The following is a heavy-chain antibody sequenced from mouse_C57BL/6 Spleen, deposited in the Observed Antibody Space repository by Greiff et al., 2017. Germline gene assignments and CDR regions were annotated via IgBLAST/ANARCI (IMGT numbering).Heavy chain of an antibody. J-gene: IGHJ1*03. D-gene: IGHD2-4*01. V-gene: IGHV2-5*01. CDR3: AKNSGYDYDANWYFDV. CDR2: IWRGGST. Sequence: VQLQQSGPGLVQPSQSLSITCPVSGFSLTSYGVHWVRQSPGKGLEWLGVIWRGGSTDSNAAFMSRLSITKDNSKSQVFFKMNRLQADDTAIYYCAKNSGYDYDANWYFDVWGTGTTVTVAS. CDR1: GFSLTSYG.